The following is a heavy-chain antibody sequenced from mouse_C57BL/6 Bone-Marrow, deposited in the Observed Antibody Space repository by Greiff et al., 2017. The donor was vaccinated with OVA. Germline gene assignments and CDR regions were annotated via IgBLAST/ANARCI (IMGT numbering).Heavy chain of an antibody. CDR3: ARRASYYSNYDYYAMDY. D-gene: IGHD2-5*01. J-gene: IGHJ4*01. Sequence: QVQLQQPGAELVMPGASVKLSCKASGYTFTSYWMHWVKQRPGQGLEWIGEIDPSDSYTNYNQKFKGKSTLTVDKSSSTAYMQLSSLTSEDSAVYYCARRASYYSNYDYYAMDYWGQGTSVTVSS. V-gene: IGHV1-69*01. CDR1: GYTFTSYW. CDR2: IDPSDSYT.